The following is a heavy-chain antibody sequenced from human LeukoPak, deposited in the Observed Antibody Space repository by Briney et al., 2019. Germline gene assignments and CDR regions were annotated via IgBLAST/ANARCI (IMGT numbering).Heavy chain of an antibody. CDR1: GFTFSSYA. D-gene: IGHD4-23*01. J-gene: IGHJ4*02. CDR3: AKDLGSVVTPPSLDF. CDR2: ISGSGGDT. Sequence: GGSLRLSCAASGFTFSSYAMSWVRQAPGRGLEWVSAISGSGGDTYYADSVKGRFTISRDNSKNTLYLQMSSLRAEDTAVYYCAKDLGSVVTPPSLDFWGQGTLVTVSS. V-gene: IGHV3-23*01.